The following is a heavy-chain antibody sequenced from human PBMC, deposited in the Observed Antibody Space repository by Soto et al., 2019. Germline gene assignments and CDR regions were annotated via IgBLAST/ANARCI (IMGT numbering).Heavy chain of an antibody. CDR1: GDSISSYY. CDR2: IYYSGRT. CDR3: VRGHLGITTTGTWYDFDY. Sequence: QVQLQESGPRLVKPSETLSLTCTVSGDSISSYYWTWIRQPPGKGLEYIGYIYYSGRTYYNPSLKSRVTISVDTSKNQFSLKLSYVTAADTAVYYCVRGHLGITTTGTWYDFDYWGQGTLVTVSS. D-gene: IGHD2-15*01. J-gene: IGHJ4*02. V-gene: IGHV4-59*01.